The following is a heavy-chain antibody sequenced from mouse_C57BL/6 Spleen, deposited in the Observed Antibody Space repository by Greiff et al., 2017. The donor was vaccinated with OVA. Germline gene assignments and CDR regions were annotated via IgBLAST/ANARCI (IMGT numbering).Heavy chain of an antibody. CDR3: ARGGLTGTDFDY. Sequence: QVQLQQSGAELVKPGASVKISCKASGYAFSSYWMNWVKQRPGKGLEWIGQIYPGDGDTNYNGKFKGKATLTADRSSSTAYMQLSSLTSEDSAVYFCARGGLTGTDFDYWGQGTTLTVSS. V-gene: IGHV1-80*01. D-gene: IGHD4-1*01. J-gene: IGHJ2*01. CDR2: IYPGDGDT. CDR1: GYAFSSYW.